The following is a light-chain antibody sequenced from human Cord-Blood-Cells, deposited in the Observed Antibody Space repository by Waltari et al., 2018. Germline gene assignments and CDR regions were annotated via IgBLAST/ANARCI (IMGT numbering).Light chain of an antibody. Sequence: EIVMTQSPATLSVSPGERATLSCRASQSVSSNLAWYQQKPGQAPRLLIYGASTRATGIPARCSGSVSGTEFTLTISSLQSEDFAVYYCQQYNNWPPVTFGPGTKVDIK. CDR1: QSVSSN. V-gene: IGKV3-15*01. J-gene: IGKJ3*01. CDR3: QQYNNWPPVT. CDR2: GAS.